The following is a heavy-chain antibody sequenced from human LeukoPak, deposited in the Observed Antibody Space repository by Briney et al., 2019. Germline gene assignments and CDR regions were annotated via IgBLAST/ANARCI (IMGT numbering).Heavy chain of an antibody. V-gene: IGHV3-21*01. CDR2: ISSSSSYI. Sequence: GGSLRLSCAASGFTFSSYSMNWVRQTPGKGLEWVSFISSSSSYIYYADSVKGRFTISRDNAKNSLYLQMNSLRAEDTAVYYCAELGITMIGGVWGKGTTVTISS. J-gene: IGHJ6*04. CDR1: GFTFSSYS. CDR3: AELGITMIGGV. D-gene: IGHD3-10*02.